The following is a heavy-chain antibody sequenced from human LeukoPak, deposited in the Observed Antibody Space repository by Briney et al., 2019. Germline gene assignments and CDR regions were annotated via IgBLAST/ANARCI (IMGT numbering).Heavy chain of an antibody. CDR3: ARDMTGRGCSGGSCYGYGLDV. D-gene: IGHD2-15*01. V-gene: IGHV3-21*01. J-gene: IGHJ6*02. CDR1: GFTFRSYS. CDR2: ITSSSSSI. Sequence: GGSLRLSCAAYGFTFRSYSMNWVRQAPGKGLEWVCSITSSSSSIYHAESVKGRFTISRDNAKNSLYLQMNGLRAEDTAVYYCARDMTGRGCSGGSCYGYGLDVWGQGTTVTVSS.